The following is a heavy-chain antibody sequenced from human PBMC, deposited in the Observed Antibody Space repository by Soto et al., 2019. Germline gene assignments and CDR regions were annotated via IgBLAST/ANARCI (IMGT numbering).Heavy chain of an antibody. D-gene: IGHD3-3*01. J-gene: IGHJ6*02. CDR3: ARGRVTIFGVVTYYYYGMDV. CDR2: IIPICGTA. CDR1: GGTFSSYA. V-gene: IGHV1-69*13. Sequence: GASVKVSCKASGGTFSSYAISWVRQAPGQGREWMGGIIPICGTANYAQKFQGRVTITADESTSTAYMELRSLRSEDTAVYYCARGRVTIFGVVTYYYYGMDVWGQGPTVTVSS.